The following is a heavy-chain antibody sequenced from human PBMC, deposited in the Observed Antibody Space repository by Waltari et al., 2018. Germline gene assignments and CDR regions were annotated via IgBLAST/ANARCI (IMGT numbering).Heavy chain of an antibody. D-gene: IGHD6-13*01. V-gene: IGHV4-59*08. CDR3: ARHEQQLVGLRYSYYMDV. J-gene: IGHJ6*03. CDR2: IYHSVST. Sequence: QVQLQESGPGLVKPSEALSLTCTVSGDSIRGYYWSWIRQPPGKGLEGIGYIYHSVSTNYNPSLKSRVTMSVDTSKNQFSLKLSSVTAADTAFYYCARHEQQLVGLRYSYYMDVWGKGTTVTVSS. CDR1: GDSIRGYY.